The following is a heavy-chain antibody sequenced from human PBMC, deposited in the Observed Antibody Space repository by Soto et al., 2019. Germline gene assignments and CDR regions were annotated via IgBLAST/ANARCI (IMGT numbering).Heavy chain of an antibody. CDR2: FDPEDGET. D-gene: IGHD3-22*01. V-gene: IGHV1-24*01. J-gene: IGHJ1*01. CDR3: ATEYYDSSGYYNVGYFQH. Sequence: GASVKVSCKVSGYTLTELSMHWVRQAPGKGLEWMGGFDPEDGETIYAQKFQGRVTMTEDTSTDTAYMELSSLRSEDTAVYYCATEYYDSSGYYNVGYFQHWGQGTLVTVSS. CDR1: GYTLTELS.